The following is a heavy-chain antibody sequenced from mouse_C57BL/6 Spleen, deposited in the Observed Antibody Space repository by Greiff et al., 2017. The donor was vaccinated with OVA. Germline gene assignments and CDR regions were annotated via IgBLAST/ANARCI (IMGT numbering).Heavy chain of an antibody. D-gene: IGHD1-1*01. Sequence: QVQLQQSGAELVRPGASVTLSCKASGYTFTDYEMHWVKQTPVHGLEWIGAIDPETGGTAYNQKFKGKAILTADKSSSTAYVELRSLTSEDSAVYYCSYYYGSSYWFAYWGQGTLVTVSA. J-gene: IGHJ3*01. CDR1: GYTFTDYE. V-gene: IGHV1-15*01. CDR2: IDPETGGT. CDR3: SYYYGSSYWFAY.